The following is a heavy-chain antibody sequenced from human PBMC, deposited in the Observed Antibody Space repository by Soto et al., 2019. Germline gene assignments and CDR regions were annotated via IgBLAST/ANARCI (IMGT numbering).Heavy chain of an antibody. D-gene: IGHD7-27*01. CDR3: ARGRYCLTGRCFPNWFDS. J-gene: IGHJ5*01. V-gene: IGHV4-30-4*01. CDR2: IYKSATT. CDR1: GDSISNLDYF. Sequence: SETLSLTCSVSGDSISNLDYFWAWVRQPPGQALEYIGYIYKSATTYYNPSFESRVAISVDTSKSQFSLNVTSVTAADTAVYFCARGRYCLTGRCFPNWFDSWGQGALVTVSS.